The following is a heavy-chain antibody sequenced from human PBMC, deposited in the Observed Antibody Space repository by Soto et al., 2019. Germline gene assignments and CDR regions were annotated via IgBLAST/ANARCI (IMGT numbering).Heavy chain of an antibody. Sequence: QVQLVQSGAEVKKPGASVKVSCKASGYTFTSYDINWVRQATGQGLEWMGWMNPNSGNKGYAQKFQGRGTMTRNTSISTAYVGLSSLRSEDTAVYYCARGSEMKRYDLGLDAFDIWGQGTMVTLSS. V-gene: IGHV1-8*01. CDR1: GYTFTSYD. J-gene: IGHJ3*02. D-gene: IGHD3-3*01. CDR2: MNPNSGNK. CDR3: ARGSEMKRYDLGLDAFDI.